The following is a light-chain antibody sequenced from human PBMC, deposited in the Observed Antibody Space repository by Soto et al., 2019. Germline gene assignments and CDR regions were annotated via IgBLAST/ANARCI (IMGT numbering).Light chain of an antibody. CDR2: GAS. J-gene: IGKJ1*01. CDR3: QQYGSSGT. V-gene: IGKV3-20*01. CDR1: QSVSNNS. Sequence: EIVFTQSPGTLSLSPGGRASLSCRASQSVSNNSLAWYQQKPCQAPGLLIYGASNSATGIPDRFSGGGSGTDFTLTISRLEPEDFAVYYCQQYGSSGTFGQGTEVDIK.